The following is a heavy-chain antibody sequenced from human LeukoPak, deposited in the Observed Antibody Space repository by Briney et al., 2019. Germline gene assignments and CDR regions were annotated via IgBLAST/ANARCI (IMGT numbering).Heavy chain of an antibody. CDR2: ISNSGDDT. J-gene: IGHJ6*04. Sequence: PGGSLRLSCVVSGFTFSHYAMTWVPQAPGKGLEWVSSISNSGDDTDYADSVKGRFTVSRDNSEHSLYLQMNSLGVEDTAVYYCAKRRGDVWGKGTTVTVSS. CDR3: AKRRGDV. V-gene: IGHV3-23*01. CDR1: GFTFSHYA.